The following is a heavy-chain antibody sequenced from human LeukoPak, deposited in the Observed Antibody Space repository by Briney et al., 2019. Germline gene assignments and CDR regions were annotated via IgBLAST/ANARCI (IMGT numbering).Heavy chain of an antibody. V-gene: IGHV4-59*02. Sequence: PSETLSLTCTVSGASVRGYYWSWIRQSPEKGLEWIGYISNTGSTNYNPSLKSRVAISVDTSKNQFSLNLSSVTAADTALYYCTRGFRSSFSDQWGQGTLVTVSS. CDR3: TRGFRSSFSDQ. J-gene: IGHJ4*02. CDR1: GASVRGYY. D-gene: IGHD1-26*01. CDR2: ISNTGST.